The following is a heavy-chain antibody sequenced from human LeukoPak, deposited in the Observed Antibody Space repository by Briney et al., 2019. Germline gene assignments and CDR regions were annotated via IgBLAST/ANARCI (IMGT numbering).Heavy chain of an antibody. CDR3: ARVPYYYDSSGYQVAEYYFDY. J-gene: IGHJ4*02. V-gene: IGHV3-74*01. D-gene: IGHD3-22*01. CDR1: GFTFSRDW. Sequence: PGGALRLSCAASGFTFSRDWMHWGRQAPGKGLVWVSRINTDVSSTTYADFVKGRFTISRDNAKNTLYMHMQSLRAEDTAVYYCARVPYYYDSSGYQVAEYYFDYWGQGTLVTVSS. CDR2: INTDVSST.